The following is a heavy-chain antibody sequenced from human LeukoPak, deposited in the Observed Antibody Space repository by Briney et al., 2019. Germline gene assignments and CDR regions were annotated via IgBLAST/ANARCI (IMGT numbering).Heavy chain of an antibody. D-gene: IGHD2-15*01. Sequence: SETLSLTCNVSGGSISNYYWSWIRQPPGKGLEWIGYMYHTGHTMYNSSPKSRVTMSLDTSKNHFSLRLSSVTAADTAVYYCARHPFATPFDYWGPGTLVTVSS. J-gene: IGHJ4*02. V-gene: IGHV4-59*08. CDR2: MYHTGHT. CDR3: ARHPFATPFDY. CDR1: GGSISNYY.